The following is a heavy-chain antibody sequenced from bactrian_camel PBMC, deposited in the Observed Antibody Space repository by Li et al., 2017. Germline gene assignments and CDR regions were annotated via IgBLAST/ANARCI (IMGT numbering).Heavy chain of an antibody. CDR2: IHSGGVTT. D-gene: IGHD3*01. CDR1: GFTFSNYR. V-gene: IGHV3S1*01. Sequence: VQLVESGGGLVQPGGSLRLSCAASGFTFSNYRVWWVRQAPGKGFEWVSVIHSGGVTTHYADSVKGRFTISRIDAKNTLYLQMNKLKPEDTAVYYCVTSMLGPNAGFGQGTQVTVS. J-gene: IGHJ4*01.